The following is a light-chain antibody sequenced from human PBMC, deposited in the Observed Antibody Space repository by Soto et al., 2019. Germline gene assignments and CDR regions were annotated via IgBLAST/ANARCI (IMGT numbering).Light chain of an antibody. CDR3: SSYTSSSTNYV. CDR1: RSDVGGYNY. Sequence: LTQPASVSGSPGQSITISCTGTRSDVGGYNYVSWYQQHPGKAPKLMIYDVSNRPSGVSNRFSGSKSGNTASLTISGLQAEDEADYYCSSYTSSSTNYVFGTGTKVTVL. CDR2: DVS. J-gene: IGLJ1*01. V-gene: IGLV2-14*01.